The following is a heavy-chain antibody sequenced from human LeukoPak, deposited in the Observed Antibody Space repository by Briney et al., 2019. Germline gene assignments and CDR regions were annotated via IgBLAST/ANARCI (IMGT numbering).Heavy chain of an antibody. D-gene: IGHD5-18*01. J-gene: IGHJ4*02. Sequence: GGSLRLSCAASGFTFSSYSMNWVRQAPGKGLEWVSSISSSSSHIYYADSVKGRFTISRDNAKNSLYLQMNSLRAEDTAVYYCARETHHTAMVDWGQGTLVTVSS. CDR2: ISSSSSHI. CDR1: GFTFSSYS. V-gene: IGHV3-21*01. CDR3: ARETHHTAMVD.